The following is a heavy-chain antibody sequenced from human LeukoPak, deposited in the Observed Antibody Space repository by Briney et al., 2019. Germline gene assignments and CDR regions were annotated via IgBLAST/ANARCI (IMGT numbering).Heavy chain of an antibody. CDR2: IRYDGSST. J-gene: IGHJ5*02. Sequence: PGGSLRLSCAASGFTFSSYGMHWVRQAPGKGLEWVAAIRYDGSSTYYADSVKGRITISRDNSKNTLYLQMNSLRAEDTAVYYCAREGEDPNWFDPWGQGTLVTVSS. D-gene: IGHD3-16*01. V-gene: IGHV3-33*01. CDR1: GFTFSSYG. CDR3: AREGEDPNWFDP.